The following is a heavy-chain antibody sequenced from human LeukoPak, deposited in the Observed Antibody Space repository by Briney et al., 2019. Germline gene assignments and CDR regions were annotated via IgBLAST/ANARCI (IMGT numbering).Heavy chain of an antibody. CDR2: IGTYNGNT. CDR3: ARDLKYYDNGGYDDTFDI. V-gene: IGHV1-18*01. Sequence: ASVKVSCKASGYTFTNYGISWVRQAPGQGLEWMGWIGTYNGNTYYAQKLRGRVTITTDTSTSTAYMELRSLRSDDTAVYYCARDLKYYDNGGYDDTFDIWGQGTMITVSS. J-gene: IGHJ3*02. CDR1: GYTFTNYG. D-gene: IGHD3-22*01.